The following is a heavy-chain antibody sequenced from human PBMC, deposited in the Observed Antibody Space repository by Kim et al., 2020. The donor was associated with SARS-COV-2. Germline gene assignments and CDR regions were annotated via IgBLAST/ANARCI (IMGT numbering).Heavy chain of an antibody. D-gene: IGHD3-10*01. CDR1: GFTFSSYA. Sequence: GGSLRLSCAASGFTFSSYAMSWVRQAPGKGLEWVSVISGSGGSIYYADSVKGRFTISRDNSKNTLYLQMNSLRAEDTAVYYCAKVLGTLIRGVRGVGYCGQEALVTLSS. CDR3: AKVLGTLIRGVRGVGY. V-gene: IGHV3-23*01. CDR2: ISGSGGSI. J-gene: IGHJ4*02.